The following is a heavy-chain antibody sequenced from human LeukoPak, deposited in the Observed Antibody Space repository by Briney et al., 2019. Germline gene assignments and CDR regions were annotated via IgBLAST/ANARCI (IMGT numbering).Heavy chain of an antibody. CDR1: GYSFTSYW. CDR3: ARLGRDFWSGYYTPFDY. D-gene: IGHD3-3*01. V-gene: IGHV5-51*01. CDR2: IYPGDSDT. J-gene: IGHJ4*02. Sequence: GESLKISCKGSGYSFTSYWIGWVRQMPGKGLEWMGIIYPGDSDTRYSPSFQGQVTISADKSISTAYLQWSSLKASDTAMYYCARLGRDFWSGYYTPFDYWGQGTLVTVSS.